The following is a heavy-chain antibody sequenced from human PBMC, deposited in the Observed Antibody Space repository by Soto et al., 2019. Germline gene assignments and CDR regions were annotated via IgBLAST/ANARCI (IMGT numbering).Heavy chain of an antibody. D-gene: IGHD3-3*01. J-gene: IGHJ6*02. Sequence: ASVKVSCKASGYTLKTYGITWVRQAPGQGLEWMGWIGAYNGNTNYAQKFQGRVTITRDTFASTAYMELSSLRSEDTAVYYCAREEVQVDFWSGYHTNYYYGMDVWGQGTTVTVSS. CDR2: IGAYNGNT. CDR1: GYTLKTYG. V-gene: IGHV1-18*01. CDR3: AREEVQVDFWSGYHTNYYYGMDV.